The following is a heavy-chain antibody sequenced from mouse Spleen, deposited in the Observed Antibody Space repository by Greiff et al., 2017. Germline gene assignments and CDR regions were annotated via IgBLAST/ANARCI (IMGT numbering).Heavy chain of an antibody. CDR3: ARQYGNYDYYAMDY. Sequence: VKLQESGPGLVAPSQSLSITCTISGFSLTSYGVHWVRQPPGKGLEWLVVIWSDGSTTYNSALKSRLSISKDNSKSQVFLKMNSLQTDDTAMYYCARQYGNYDYYAMDYWGQGTSVTVSS. J-gene: IGHJ4*01. CDR2: IWSDGST. V-gene: IGHV2-6-1*01. D-gene: IGHD2-10*02. CDR1: GFSLTSYG.